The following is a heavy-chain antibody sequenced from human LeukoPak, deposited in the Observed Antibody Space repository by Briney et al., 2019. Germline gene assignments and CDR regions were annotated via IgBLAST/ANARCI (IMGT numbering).Heavy chain of an antibody. CDR2: FYHSGST. J-gene: IGHJ5*02. D-gene: IGHD4-11*01. Sequence: PSETLSLTCAVSAYSIGSGYYGGWIRQPPGEGVEWIGSFYHSGSTYYNPSLKSRVTISVDTSKNQFSLKLSSVTAADTAVYYCARHDFYSNYPHNWFDPWGQGTLVTVSS. CDR1: AYSIGSGYY. CDR3: ARHDFYSNYPHNWFDP. V-gene: IGHV4-38-2*01.